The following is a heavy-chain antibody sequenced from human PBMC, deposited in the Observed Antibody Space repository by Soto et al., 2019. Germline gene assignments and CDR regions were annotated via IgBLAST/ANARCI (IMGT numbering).Heavy chain of an antibody. CDR2: INSDGSST. J-gene: IGHJ5*02. Sequence: PGGSLRLSCAASGFTFSSYWMHWVRQAPGKGLEWVSRINSDGSSTNYADSVKGRFTISRDNSKNTLYLQMNSLRAEDTAVYYCAKLPRSSAINWFDPWGQGTLVTVSS. D-gene: IGHD1-7*01. CDR3: AKLPRSSAINWFDP. V-gene: IGHV3-74*01. CDR1: GFTFSSYW.